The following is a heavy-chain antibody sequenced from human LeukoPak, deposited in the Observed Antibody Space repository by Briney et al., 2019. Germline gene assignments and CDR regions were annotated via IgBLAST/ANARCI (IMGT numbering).Heavy chain of an antibody. CDR2: MNPNSGNT. CDR1: GYTFTSYD. D-gene: IGHD3-22*01. CDR3: ARLEYYYDSSGYYGY. J-gene: IGHJ4*02. V-gene: IGHV1-8*01. Sequence: GASVKVSCKASGYTFTSYDINWVRQATGQGLEWMGWMNPNSGNTGYAQKLQGRVTMTTDTSTSTAYMELRSLRSDDTAVYYCARLEYYYDSSGYYGYWGQGTLVTVSS.